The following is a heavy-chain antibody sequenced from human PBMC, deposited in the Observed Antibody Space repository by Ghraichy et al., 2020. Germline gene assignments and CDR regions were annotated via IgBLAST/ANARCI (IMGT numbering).Heavy chain of an antibody. D-gene: IGHD2-2*01. CDR1: GGSFSGYY. J-gene: IGHJ5*02. CDR2: INHSGST. Sequence: SETLSLTCAVYGGSFSGYYWSWIRQPPGKGLEWIGEINHSGSTNYNPSLKSRVTISVDTSKNQFSLKLSSVTAADTAVYYCARGIVVVPAAMHVGPRFDPWGQGTLVTVSS. V-gene: IGHV4-34*01. CDR3: ARGIVVVPAAMHVGPRFDP.